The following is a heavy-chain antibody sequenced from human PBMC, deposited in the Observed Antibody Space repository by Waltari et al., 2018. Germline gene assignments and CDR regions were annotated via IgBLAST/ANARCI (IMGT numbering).Heavy chain of an antibody. CDR1: GFSFSSYW. V-gene: IGHV3-7*01. Sequence: SLRLSCVASGFSFSSYWMSWVRQAPGKGLEWVANIKQDGSEKYYVDSAKGRFTISRDNAKNSLYLQMNGLRAEDTAVYYCARNDFWTGYTYFLDHWGQGTVVTVSS. J-gene: IGHJ4*02. CDR2: IKQDGSEK. D-gene: IGHD3-3*01. CDR3: ARNDFWTGYTYFLDH.